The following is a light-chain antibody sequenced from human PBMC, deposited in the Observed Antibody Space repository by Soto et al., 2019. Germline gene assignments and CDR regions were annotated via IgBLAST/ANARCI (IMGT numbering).Light chain of an antibody. Sequence: EIVLTQSPGTLSLSPGERATLSCRASQSVGTRFLAWYQQLPREAPRLLIYGTYTRAAGIPDRFIGSGSGTDFSLTISSLEPEDCALYNWQCSGSSLQWTIGQVTKVEI. CDR3: QCSGSSLQWT. J-gene: IGKJ1*01. CDR2: GTY. CDR1: QSVGTRF. V-gene: IGKV3-20*01.